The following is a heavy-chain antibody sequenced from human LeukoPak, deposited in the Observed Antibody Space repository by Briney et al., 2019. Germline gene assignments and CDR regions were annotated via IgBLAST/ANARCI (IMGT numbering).Heavy chain of an antibody. CDR2: FDPEDGET. J-gene: IGHJ4*02. Sequence: ASVKVSCKVSGHSLNEISMYWVRQAPGKGLECMGVFDPEDGETIYAQRFKGRLTLTGDTSTDTVYMDLSSLRPEDTAVYYCATGATIPAGFDFWGQGTLVTVSS. V-gene: IGHV1-24*01. D-gene: IGHD5-24*01. CDR1: GHSLNEIS. CDR3: ATGATIPAGFDF.